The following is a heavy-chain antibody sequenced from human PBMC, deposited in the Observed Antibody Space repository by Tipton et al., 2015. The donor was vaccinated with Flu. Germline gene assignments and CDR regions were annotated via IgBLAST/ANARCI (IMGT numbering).Heavy chain of an antibody. J-gene: IGHJ4*02. V-gene: IGHV3-23*01. Sequence: SLRLSCAASGFTFSRYAMSWVRQAPGKGLEGVSGISGSGDSTFYADSVKGRFTISRDNSKNTLYLQMNSLRVEDTAVYYCAKREGYGTIDYWGQGTLVTVSS. CDR1: GFTFSRYA. CDR2: ISGSGDST. D-gene: IGHD5-18*01. CDR3: AKREGYGTIDY.